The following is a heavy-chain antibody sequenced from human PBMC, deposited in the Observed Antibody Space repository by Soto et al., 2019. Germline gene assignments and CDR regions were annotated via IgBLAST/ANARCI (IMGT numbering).Heavy chain of an antibody. Sequence: GALRLACAASVFTFRIYSMHWVRQSPGKGLEWVAVMWYDGTNKYYGESVKGRFTISRDNSENTLYLQMNSLRVEDTAVYYCARDATFGTKGGSFDIWGHGTLVTVS. CDR2: MWYDGTNK. J-gene: IGHJ3*02. CDR1: VFTFRIYS. D-gene: IGHD3-16*01. V-gene: IGHV3-33*01. CDR3: ARDATFGTKGGSFDI.